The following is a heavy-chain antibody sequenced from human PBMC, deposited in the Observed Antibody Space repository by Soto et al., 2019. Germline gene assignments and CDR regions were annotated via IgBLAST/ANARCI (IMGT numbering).Heavy chain of an antibody. CDR3: ARALLMGGNYNWFDP. V-gene: IGHV4-59*01. J-gene: IGHJ5*02. CDR1: GGSISSYY. Sequence: SETLSLTCTVSGGSISSYYWSWIRQPPGKGLEWIGYIYYSGSTNYNPSLKSRVTISVDTSKNQFSLKLSSVTAADTAVYYCARALLMGGNYNWFDPWGQGTLVTVSS. CDR2: IYYSGST. D-gene: IGHD4-4*01.